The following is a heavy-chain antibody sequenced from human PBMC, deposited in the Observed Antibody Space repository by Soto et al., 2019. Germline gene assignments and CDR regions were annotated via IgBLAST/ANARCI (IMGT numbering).Heavy chain of an antibody. CDR2: ISYDGSNK. V-gene: IGHV3-30*18. D-gene: IGHD3-22*01. CDR3: AKDLGDYYDSSGYQYDP. CDR1: GFTFSSYG. J-gene: IGHJ5*02. Sequence: GGSLRLSCAASGFTFSSYGMHWVRQAPGKGLEWVAVISYDGSNKYYADSVKGRFTISRDNSKNTLYLQMNSLRAEDTAVYYCAKDLGDYYDSSGYQYDPWGQGTLVTVSS.